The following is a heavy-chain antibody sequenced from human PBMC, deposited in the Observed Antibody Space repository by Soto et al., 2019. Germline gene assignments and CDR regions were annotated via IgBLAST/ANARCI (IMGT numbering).Heavy chain of an antibody. D-gene: IGHD2-15*01. Sequence: KPSETLSLTCTVPGVSFSTYYWSWIRQAPGKGLEWIGYIYYSGSSNYNPSLKSRVTMSVDTSKNQLSLKLSSVTAADTAVYYCARDQGGPFDYWGQGTLVTVSS. CDR1: GVSFSTYY. CDR2: IYYSGSS. V-gene: IGHV4-59*01. CDR3: ARDQGGPFDY. J-gene: IGHJ4*02.